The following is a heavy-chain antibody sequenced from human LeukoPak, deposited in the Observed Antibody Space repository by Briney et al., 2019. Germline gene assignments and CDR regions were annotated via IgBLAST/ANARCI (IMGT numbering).Heavy chain of an antibody. CDR2: IYYSGST. J-gene: IGHJ4*02. V-gene: IGHV4-59*01. CDR3: ARGGEGDCSGGSCYEFDY. CDR1: GGSISSYY. Sequence: PSETLSLTCTVSGGSISSYYWSWIRQPPGKGLEWIGYIYYSGSTNYNPSLKSRVTISVDTSKNQFSLKLSSVTAADTAVYYCARGGEGDCSGGSCYEFDYWGQGTLVIVAS. D-gene: IGHD2-15*01.